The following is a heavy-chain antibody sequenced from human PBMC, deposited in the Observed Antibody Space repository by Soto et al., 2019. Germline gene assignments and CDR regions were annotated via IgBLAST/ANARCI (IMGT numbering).Heavy chain of an antibody. Sequence: QVQLVQSGADVKKPGASVKVSCKASGYTFSKFFIHWVRQAPGQGLEWLGFVHPGSGSANYAQKFQGRVPMTRDTSISTVYLELSRLRSEDTAMYYCARDSEGTSSLTHYWGQGTLVTVSS. D-gene: IGHD6-6*01. CDR3: ARDSEGTSSLTHY. CDR1: GYTFSKFF. J-gene: IGHJ4*02. V-gene: IGHV1-46*01. CDR2: VHPGSGSA.